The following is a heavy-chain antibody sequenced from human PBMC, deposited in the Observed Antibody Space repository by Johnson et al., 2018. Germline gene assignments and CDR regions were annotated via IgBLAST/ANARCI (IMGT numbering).Heavy chain of an antibody. V-gene: IGHV3-9*01. CDR2: ISWNSGSI. CDR3: AKASSPDYCSGGSCYADVAFDI. CDR1: GFTFDDYA. J-gene: IGHJ3*02. Sequence: VQLVESGGGLVQPGRSLRLSCAASGFTFDDYAMHWVRQAPGKGLEWVSGISWNSGSIGYADSVKGRFTISRDNAKNSLYLQMNSLRAEDTAVYYCAKASSPDYCSGGSCYADVAFDIWGQGTMVTVSS. D-gene: IGHD2-15*01.